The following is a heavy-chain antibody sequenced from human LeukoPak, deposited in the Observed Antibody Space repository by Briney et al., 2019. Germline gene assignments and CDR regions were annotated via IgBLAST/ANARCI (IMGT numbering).Heavy chain of an antibody. D-gene: IGHD6-13*01. CDR1: GFTFDDYA. CDR3: ATLIAAKGVY. Sequence: GGSLRLSCAASGFTFDDYAMHWVRKAPGKGLEWVSGISWNSGSIGYADSVKGRFTISRDNAKNSLYLQMNSLRAEDTALYYCATLIAAKGVYWGQGTLVTVSS. J-gene: IGHJ4*02. CDR2: ISWNSGSI. V-gene: IGHV3-9*01.